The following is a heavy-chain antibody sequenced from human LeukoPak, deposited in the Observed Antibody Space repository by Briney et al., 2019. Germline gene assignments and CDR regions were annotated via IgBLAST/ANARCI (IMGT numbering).Heavy chain of an antibody. Sequence: SETLSLTCTVSGGSISTYYWSWIRQPPGKGLEWIGYISYIGSTNYNPSLKSRVTISVDTSKNQFSLKLSSVTAADTAVYYCARHGGSYSFDYWGQGTLVTVSS. V-gene: IGHV4-59*08. J-gene: IGHJ4*02. CDR3: ARHGGSYSFDY. CDR1: GGSISTYY. CDR2: ISYIGST. D-gene: IGHD1-26*01.